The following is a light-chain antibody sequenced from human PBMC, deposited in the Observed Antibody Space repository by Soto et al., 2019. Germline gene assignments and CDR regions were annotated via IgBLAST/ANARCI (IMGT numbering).Light chain of an antibody. V-gene: IGKV1-33*01. Sequence: DIQMTQSPSTLSASVGDRVTITCRASQSISSWLAWYQQKPGKAPKLVIYDAYNLETGVPSTFSGSGYGTLFTFTISGLRPEDIATYYCQKSDHLPLFGPGTKVDIK. CDR2: DAY. J-gene: IGKJ3*01. CDR3: QKSDHLPL. CDR1: QSISSW.